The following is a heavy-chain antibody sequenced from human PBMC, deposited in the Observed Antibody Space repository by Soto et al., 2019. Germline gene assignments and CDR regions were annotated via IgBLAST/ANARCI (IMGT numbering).Heavy chain of an antibody. CDR2: ISGSGSST. Sequence: PGGSLRLSCEASGFTFGNFAMSWVRQAPGKWLEWVSSISGSGSSTDCADSVKGRFTISRVNSKNTLYLQMNSLRADDTAVYYCASDSLGIHFDYWGQGTLVTVSS. V-gene: IGHV3-23*01. CDR3: ASDSLGIHFDY. CDR1: GFTFGNFA. J-gene: IGHJ4*02. D-gene: IGHD3-9*01.